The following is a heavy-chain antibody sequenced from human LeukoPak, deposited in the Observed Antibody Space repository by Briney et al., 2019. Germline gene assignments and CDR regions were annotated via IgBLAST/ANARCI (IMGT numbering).Heavy chain of an antibody. J-gene: IGHJ4*02. D-gene: IGHD3-9*01. CDR2: IRYDGSNK. Sequence: PGGSLRLSCAASGFTFSSYGMHWVRQAPGKGLEWVAFIRYDGSNKYYADSVKGRFTISRDNAKNSLYLQMNSLRAEDTAVYYCARGVGLRYFDWLSGKQYYFDYWGQGTLVTVSS. CDR3: ARGVGLRYFDWLSGKQYYFDY. CDR1: GFTFSSYG. V-gene: IGHV3-30*02.